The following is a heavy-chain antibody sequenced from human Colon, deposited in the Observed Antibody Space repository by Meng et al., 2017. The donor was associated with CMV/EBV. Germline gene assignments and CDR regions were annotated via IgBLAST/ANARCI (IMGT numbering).Heavy chain of an antibody. CDR1: GYSFTSYW. Sequence: GESLKISCKGSGYSFTSYWIGWVRQMPGKGQEWIGVIYPDDSDTRYSPSFQGQVTISFDKSTTTAHLQWNSLTASDTAMYYCARLQKRTNCLDHWGQGTLVTVSS. CDR3: ARLQKRTNCLDH. V-gene: IGHV5-51*01. J-gene: IGHJ5*02. CDR2: IYPDDSDT.